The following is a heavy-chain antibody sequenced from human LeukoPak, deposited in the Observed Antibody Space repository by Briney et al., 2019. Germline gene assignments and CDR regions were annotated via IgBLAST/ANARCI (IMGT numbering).Heavy chain of an antibody. Sequence: PSETLSLTCTVSGGSISSSSYYWGWIRQAPGKGLEWVSYISSSSSTIYYADSVKGRFTISRDNAKNSLYLQMNSLRDEDTAVYYCARGATEYDFWSGYRNYYYGMDVWGQGTTVTVSS. CDR1: GGSISSSS. V-gene: IGHV3-48*02. D-gene: IGHD3-3*01. CDR2: ISSSSSTI. J-gene: IGHJ6*02. CDR3: ARGATEYDFWSGYRNYYYGMDV.